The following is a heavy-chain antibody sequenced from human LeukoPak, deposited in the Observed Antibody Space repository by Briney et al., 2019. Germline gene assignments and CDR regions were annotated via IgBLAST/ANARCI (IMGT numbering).Heavy chain of an antibody. V-gene: IGHV1-18*01. CDR2: ISSYNNNT. D-gene: IGHD4-17*01. CDR3: AREISGGDYPLDY. J-gene: IGHJ4*02. CDR1: GYTFNSYG. Sequence: ASVKVSCKASGYTFNSYGISWVRQAPGQGLEWLGWISSYNNNTNYAQKFQGRVTMTKDTSTSTAYMELRSLRFDDTAVYYCAREISGGDYPLDYWGQGTLVTVSS.